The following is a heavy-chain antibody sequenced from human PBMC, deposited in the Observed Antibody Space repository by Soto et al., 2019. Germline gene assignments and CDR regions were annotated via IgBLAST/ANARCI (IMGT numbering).Heavy chain of an antibody. CDR3: ARGPLRAYSGYDSVYADYYYHVDV. D-gene: IGHD5-12*01. V-gene: IGHV3-13*01. Sequence: GGSLRLSCAASGFTFSGYDMHWVRQATGKGREWVSAIGTAGDTYDPGSVKGRFTISRENAKNSLYLQMDSPRAGGTAVYYCARGPLRAYSGYDSVYADYYYHVDVWGKGTTVTVSS. CDR1: GFTFSGYD. J-gene: IGHJ6*03. CDR2: IGTAGDT.